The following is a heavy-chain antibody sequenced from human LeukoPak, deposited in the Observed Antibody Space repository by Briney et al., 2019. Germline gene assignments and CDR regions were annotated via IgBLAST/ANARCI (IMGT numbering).Heavy chain of an antibody. CDR1: GGTSFSYC. V-gene: IGHV3-21*01. CDR2: ISSSSSYI. Sequence: PGGALLLLCSASGGTSFSYCINCVRHAPRGGRQGVLSISSSSSYIYYAGSVKGQFTIPRDNAKNSLYLQMNSLRAEDTAVYYCARDIGDQLYGLVDTAMATLGFWGQGTLVTVSS. CDR3: ARDIGDQLYGLVDTAMATLGF. J-gene: IGHJ4*02. D-gene: IGHD5-18*01.